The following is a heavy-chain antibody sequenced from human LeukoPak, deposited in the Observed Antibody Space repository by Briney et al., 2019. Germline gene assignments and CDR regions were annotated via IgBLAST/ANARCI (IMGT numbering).Heavy chain of an antibody. CDR3: AMSTGYYLAVDC. D-gene: IGHD3-9*01. CDR2: IYWDDDK. Sequence: TLSLTCTVSGGSISSYYWSWIRQPPGKGLEWLALIYWDDDKRYSPSLKSRLTITKDTSKNQVVLTMTNMDPVDTATYYCAMSTGYYLAVDCWGQGTLVTVSS. V-gene: IGHV2-5*08. J-gene: IGHJ4*02. CDR1: GGSISSYYW.